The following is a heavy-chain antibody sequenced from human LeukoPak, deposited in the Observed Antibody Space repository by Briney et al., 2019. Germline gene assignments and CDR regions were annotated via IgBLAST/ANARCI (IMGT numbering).Heavy chain of an antibody. CDR3: AKDKARITPANYYYYGMDV. Sequence: GGSLRLSCAASGFTFDDYAMHWVRQAPGKGLEWVSLISGDGGSTYYADSVKGRFTISRDNSKNSLYLQMNSLRTEDTALYYCAKDKARITPANYYYYGMDVWGQGTTVTVSS. CDR2: ISGDGGST. D-gene: IGHD2-15*01. CDR1: GFTFDDYA. J-gene: IGHJ6*02. V-gene: IGHV3-43*02.